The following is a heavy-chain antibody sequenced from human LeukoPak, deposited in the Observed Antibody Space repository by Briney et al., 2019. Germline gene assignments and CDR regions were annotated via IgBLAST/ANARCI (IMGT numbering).Heavy chain of an antibody. D-gene: IGHD2-2*01. V-gene: IGHV3-11*04. CDR2: ISNDGTTI. CDR1: GFTFSDHY. CDR3: ARDAGRRDPLSGYCSSTSCSNAFDI. J-gene: IGHJ3*02. Sequence: PGGTLRLPCVASGFTFSDHYMSWIRQAPGKGLEWLSYISNDGTTIYYADSVKGRFTISRDNAKNSLHLQMNSLRAGDTAVYYCARDAGRRDPLSGYCSSTSCSNAFDIWGQGTMVTVSS.